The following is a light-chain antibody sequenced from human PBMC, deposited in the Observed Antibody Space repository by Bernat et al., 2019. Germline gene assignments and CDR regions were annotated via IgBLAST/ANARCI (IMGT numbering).Light chain of an antibody. V-gene: IGLV2-23*02. CDR3: CSDAGSGTWV. Sequence: QSALTQPASVSGSPGQSITISCTGTSSDVGTYNLVSWYQQHPGKAPKLMIYEVSKRPSGVSNRFSGSKSGNTASLTISGLQAEDESDYYCCSDAGSGTWVLGGGTKLTVL. J-gene: IGLJ3*02. CDR2: EVS. CDR1: SSDVGTYNL.